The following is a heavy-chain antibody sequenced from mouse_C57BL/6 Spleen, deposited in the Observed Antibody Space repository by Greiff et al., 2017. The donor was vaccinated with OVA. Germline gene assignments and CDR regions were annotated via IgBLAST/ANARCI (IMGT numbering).Heavy chain of an antibody. CDR3: ARCDYDYGGYAMDY. Sequence: QVQLQQSGAELAKPGASVKLSCKASGYTFTSYWMHWVKQRPGQGLEWIGYINPSSGYTKYNQKFKDKATLTADKSSRTAYMQLSSLTYEDSAVYYCARCDYDYGGYAMDYWGQGTSVTVSS. V-gene: IGHV1-7*01. CDR1: GYTFTSYW. J-gene: IGHJ4*01. CDR2: INPSSGYT. D-gene: IGHD2-4*01.